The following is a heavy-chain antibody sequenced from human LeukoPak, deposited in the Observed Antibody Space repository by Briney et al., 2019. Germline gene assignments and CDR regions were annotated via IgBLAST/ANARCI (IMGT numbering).Heavy chain of an antibody. J-gene: IGHJ3*02. CDR2: IYYSGST. V-gene: IGHV4-39*01. D-gene: IGHD3-16*01. CDR1: GGSISSSSYY. Sequence: SETLSLTCTVSGGSISSSSYYWGWIRQPPGKGLEWIGSIYYSGSTYYNPSLKSRVTISVDTSKNQFSLKLSSVTAADTAVYYCATTQDYPVGAFDIWGQGTMVTVSS. CDR3: ATTQDYPVGAFDI.